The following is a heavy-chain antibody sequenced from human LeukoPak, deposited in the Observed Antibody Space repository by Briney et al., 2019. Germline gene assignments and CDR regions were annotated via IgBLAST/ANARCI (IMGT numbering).Heavy chain of an antibody. Sequence: PSETLSLTCTVSGGSISSYYWSWIRQHPGKGLEWIGYIYYSGSTYYNPSLKSRVTISVDTSKNQFSLKLSSVTAADTAVYYCATVVATGGDNDYWGQGTLVTVSS. V-gene: IGHV4-59*06. CDR3: ATVVATGGDNDY. CDR1: GGSISSYY. D-gene: IGHD5-12*01. J-gene: IGHJ4*02. CDR2: IYYSGST.